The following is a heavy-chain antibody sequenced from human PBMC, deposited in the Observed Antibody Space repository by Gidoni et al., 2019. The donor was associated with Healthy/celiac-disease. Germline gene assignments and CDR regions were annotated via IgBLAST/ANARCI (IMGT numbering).Heavy chain of an antibody. CDR2: ISWNSGSI. Sequence: EVQLVESGGGLVQPGRSLRLSCAASGFTFDDYAMHLVRQAPGKGLEWVSGISWNSGSIGYADAVKGQFTISRDNAKNSLYLQMNSLRAEDTALYYCAKDTGDDARTVGYWGQGTLVTVSS. CDR1: GFTFDDYA. J-gene: IGHJ4*02. V-gene: IGHV3-9*01. D-gene: IGHD4-17*01. CDR3: AKDTGDDARTVGY.